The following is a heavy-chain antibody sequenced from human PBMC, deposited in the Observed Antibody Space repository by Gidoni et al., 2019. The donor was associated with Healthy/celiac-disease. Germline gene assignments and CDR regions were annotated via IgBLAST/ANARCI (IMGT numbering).Heavy chain of an antibody. J-gene: IGHJ4*02. CDR1: VGSISSSNW. CDR2: IYHSGST. Sequence: QVQLQESGPGLVKPSGTLSLTCAVSVGSISSSNWWRWVRQPPGKGLEWIGEIYHSGSTNYHPSLKSRVTISVDKSKNQFSLKLSSVTAADTAVYYCARVDYDSSGYYHIDYWGQGTLVTVSS. CDR3: ARVDYDSSGYYHIDY. V-gene: IGHV4-4*02. D-gene: IGHD3-22*01.